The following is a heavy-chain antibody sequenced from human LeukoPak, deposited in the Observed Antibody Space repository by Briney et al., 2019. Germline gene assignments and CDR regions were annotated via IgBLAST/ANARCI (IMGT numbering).Heavy chain of an antibody. CDR1: GFTFSSYG. V-gene: IGHV3-33*01. CDR2: IWYDGSNK. J-gene: IGHJ4*02. D-gene: IGHD5-24*01. CDR3: ARVPDGYPFDY. Sequence: GRSLRLSCAASGFTFSSYGMHWVRQAPGKGLERVAVIWYDGSNKYYADSVKGRFTISRDNSKNTLYLQMNSLRAEDTAVYYCARVPDGYPFDYWGQGTLVTVSS.